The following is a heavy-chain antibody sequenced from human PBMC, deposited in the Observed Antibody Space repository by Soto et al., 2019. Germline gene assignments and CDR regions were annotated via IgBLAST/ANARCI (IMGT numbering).Heavy chain of an antibody. J-gene: IGHJ2*01. V-gene: IGHV1-3*01. D-gene: IGHD3-10*01. CDR2: INAGNGNT. CDR3: ARFYYGSGTPRGGWYFDL. Sequence: QVQLVQSGAEVKKPGASVKVSCKASGYTFTSYAMHWVRQAPGQRLEWMGWINAGNGNTKYSQKFQGRVTITRDTSASTAYMELSRLRSEDTAVYYCARFYYGSGTPRGGWYFDLWGRGTLVTVSS. CDR1: GYTFTSYA.